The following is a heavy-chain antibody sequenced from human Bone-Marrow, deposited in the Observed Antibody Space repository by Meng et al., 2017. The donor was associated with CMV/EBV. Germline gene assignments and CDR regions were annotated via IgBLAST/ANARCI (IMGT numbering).Heavy chain of an antibody. CDR2: IFSGGTNT. Sequence: GESLKISCAASGFTFSNAWMSWVRQAPGKGLEWVSVIFSGGTNTYYADSVKGRFTISRDNSKNTLYLQMNSLRAEDTAVYYCAKEGYYGSGYGMDVWGQGTTVTVSS. CDR3: AKEGYYGSGYGMDV. CDR1: GFTFSNAW. J-gene: IGHJ6*02. D-gene: IGHD3-10*01. V-gene: IGHV3-NL1*01.